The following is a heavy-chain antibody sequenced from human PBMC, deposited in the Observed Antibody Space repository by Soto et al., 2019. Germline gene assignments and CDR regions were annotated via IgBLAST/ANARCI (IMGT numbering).Heavy chain of an antibody. V-gene: IGHV4-31*11. CDR1: GGSINSGGYY. D-gene: IGHD2-2*01. J-gene: IGHJ6*02. Sequence: PSETPSLTCAVSGGSINSGGYYWTWIRQHPGKGLEWIGYIYYNGNTYYNPSLKSRVTISVDTSKSQFSLNLSSVTASDTAVYYCASLAYCSSTSCPPVWGQGTTVTVSS. CDR3: ASLAYCSSTSCPPV. CDR2: IYYNGNT.